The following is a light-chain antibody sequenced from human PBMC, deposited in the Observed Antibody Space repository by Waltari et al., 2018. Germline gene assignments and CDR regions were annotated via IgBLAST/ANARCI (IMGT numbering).Light chain of an antibody. CDR3: QQYGGSPLT. J-gene: IGKJ3*01. CDR1: QGVGTSV. CDR2: GAS. V-gene: IGKV3-20*01. Sequence: EIVLTQSPGTLSLSPGERATLSCRASQGVGTSVAWYQQKPGQAPRLLIYGASSRATGIPDRFSGSGSATDFTLTISRLGPEDIAVYFCQQYGGSPLTFGPGTKVDIK.